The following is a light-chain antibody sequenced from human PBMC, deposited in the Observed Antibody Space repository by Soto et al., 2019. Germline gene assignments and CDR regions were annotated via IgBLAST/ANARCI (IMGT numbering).Light chain of an antibody. V-gene: IGKV3-20*01. J-gene: IGKJ3*01. CDR1: QSISSSH. Sequence: IVLTQSPGTLSLSPGERATLSCRASQSISSSHLAWYQQKPGQAPRLVIYMTSSRSIGIPDRFSGTGSGTDFTLTISRLEPEDFAVYYCQHYGSSPLFTFGPGTRVDFK. CDR2: MTS. CDR3: QHYGSSPLFT.